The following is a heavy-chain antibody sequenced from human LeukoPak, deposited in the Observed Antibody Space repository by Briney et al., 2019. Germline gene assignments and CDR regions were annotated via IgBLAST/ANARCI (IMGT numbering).Heavy chain of an antibody. J-gene: IGHJ4*02. CDR3: AKDDRAYSSGPPGY. D-gene: IGHD6-19*01. V-gene: IGHV3-30*18. Sequence: GGSLRLSCAASGFTFSSYGMHWVRQAPGKGLEWVAVISYDGSNKYYADSVKGRFTISRDNSKNTLYLQMNSLRAEDTAVYYCAKDDRAYSSGPPGYWGQGTLVTVSS. CDR2: ISYDGSNK. CDR1: GFTFSSYG.